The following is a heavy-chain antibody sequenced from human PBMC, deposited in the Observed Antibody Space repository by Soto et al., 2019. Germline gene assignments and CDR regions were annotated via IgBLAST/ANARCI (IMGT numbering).Heavy chain of an antibody. D-gene: IGHD3-3*01. CDR3: ASSAGFDNWFDP. J-gene: IGHJ5*02. CDR1: GGSISSYY. V-gene: IGHV4-59*08. Sequence: SETLSLTCTVSGGSISSYYWSWIRQPPGKGLEWIGYIYYSGSTNYNPSLKSRVTISVDTSKNQFSLKLSSVTAADTAVYYCASSAGFDNWFDPWGQGTLVTVSS. CDR2: IYYSGST.